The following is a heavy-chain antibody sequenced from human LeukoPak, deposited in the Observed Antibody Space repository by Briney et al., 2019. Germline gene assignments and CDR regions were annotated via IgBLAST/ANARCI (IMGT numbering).Heavy chain of an antibody. CDR1: GFTFSSYS. D-gene: IGHD3-22*01. CDR3: ARDAGRGYYDSSGYYYAFDY. Sequence: GGSLRLSCAASGFTFSSYSMNWVRQAPGKGLEWVSSISSSSSYIYYADSVKGRFTISRDNAKNSLYLQMNSLGAEDTAVYYCARDAGRGYYDSSGYYYAFDYWGQGTLVTVSS. J-gene: IGHJ4*02. V-gene: IGHV3-21*01. CDR2: ISSSSSYI.